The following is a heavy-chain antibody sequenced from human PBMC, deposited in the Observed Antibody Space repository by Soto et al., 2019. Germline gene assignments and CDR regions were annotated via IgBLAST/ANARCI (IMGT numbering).Heavy chain of an antibody. J-gene: IGHJ5*02. CDR1: GFTFSSYA. CDR2: ISGSGGST. D-gene: IGHD2-15*01. CDR3: AKAVVVVDWFDP. V-gene: IGHV3-23*01. Sequence: PGGSLRLSRAASGFTFSSYAMSWVRQAPGKGLEWVSAISGSGGSTYYADSVKGRFTISRDNSKNTLYLQMNSLRAEDTAVYYCAKAVVVVDWFDPWGQGTLVTVSS.